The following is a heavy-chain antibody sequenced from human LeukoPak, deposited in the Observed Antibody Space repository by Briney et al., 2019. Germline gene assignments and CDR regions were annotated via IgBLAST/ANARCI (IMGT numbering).Heavy chain of an antibody. CDR3: AREQYGDYYFDY. D-gene: IGHD4-17*01. Sequence: GGSLRLSCAASGFTFSSYGMHWVRQAPGKGLEWLAIISYDGSDTYYTDSVKGRFTISRDNSKSTLYLQMNSLRAEDTAVYYCAREQYGDYYFDYWGQGTLVTVSS. CDR1: GFTFSSYG. V-gene: IGHV3-30-3*01. CDR2: ISYDGSDT. J-gene: IGHJ4*02.